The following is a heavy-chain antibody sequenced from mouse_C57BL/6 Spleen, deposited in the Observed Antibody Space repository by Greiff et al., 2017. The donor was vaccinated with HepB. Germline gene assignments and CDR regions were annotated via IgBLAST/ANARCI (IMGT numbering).Heavy chain of an antibody. D-gene: IGHD2-4*01. CDR1: GYAFSSSW. J-gene: IGHJ3*01. CDR2: IYPGDGDT. CDR3: ARTGDYPAWFAY. V-gene: IGHV1-82*01. Sequence: LVESGPELVKPGASVKISCKASGYAFSSSWMNWVKQRPGKGLEWIGRIYPGDGDTNYNGKFKGKATLTADKSSSTAYMQLSSLTSEDSAVYFCARTGDYPAWFAYWGQGTLVTVSA.